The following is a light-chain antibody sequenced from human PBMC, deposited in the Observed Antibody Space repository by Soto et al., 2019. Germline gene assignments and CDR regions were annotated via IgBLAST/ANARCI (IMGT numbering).Light chain of an antibody. J-gene: IGLJ1*01. V-gene: IGLV2-8*01. Sequence: QSALTQPPSASGSTGQSVTISCTGTSSDVGGYNFVSWYQHHPGKAPKLMIYEVSKRPSGVPDRFSGSKSGNTASLTVSGLQAEDEADYYCSSYAGSSNYIFGTGTKLTVL. CDR3: SSYAGSSNYI. CDR2: EVS. CDR1: SSDVGGYNF.